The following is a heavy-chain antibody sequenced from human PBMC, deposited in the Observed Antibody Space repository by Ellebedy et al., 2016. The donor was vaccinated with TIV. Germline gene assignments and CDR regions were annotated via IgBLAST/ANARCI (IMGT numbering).Heavy chain of an antibody. CDR2: IWYDGSNK. Sequence: PGGSLRLSCAASGFTFSTYGMHWVRQAPGKGLEWVAVIWYDGSNKYFADSVRGRFTISRDNSKNTLYVQMNSLRAEDTAVYYCARGNGNSYGYFDYWGQGTLVTVSS. CDR1: GFTFSTYG. J-gene: IGHJ4*02. V-gene: IGHV3-33*01. CDR3: ARGNGNSYGYFDY. D-gene: IGHD5-18*01.